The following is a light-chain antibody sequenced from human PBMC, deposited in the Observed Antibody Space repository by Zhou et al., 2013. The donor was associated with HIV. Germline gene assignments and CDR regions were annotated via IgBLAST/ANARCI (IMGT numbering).Light chain of an antibody. CDR1: QSISSY. CDR3: LQHNSYPLT. CDR2: AAS. Sequence: DIQMTQSPSSLSASVGDRVTITCRASQSISSYLNWYQQKPGKAPKLLIYAASSLQSGVPSRFSGSGSGTEFTLTISSLQPEDFATYYCLQHNSYPLTFGRRD. V-gene: IGKV1-17*01. J-gene: IGKJ4*01.